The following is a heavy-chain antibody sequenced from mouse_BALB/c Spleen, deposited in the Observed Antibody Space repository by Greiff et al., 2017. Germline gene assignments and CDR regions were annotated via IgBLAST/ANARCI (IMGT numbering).Heavy chain of an antibody. D-gene: IGHD2-4*01. CDR3: NAHYDYDGGYAMDY. CDR1: GFNIKDYY. CDR2: IDPENGDT. Sequence: VQLQRSGAELVRSGASVKLSCTASGFNIKDYYMHWVKQRPEQGLEWIGWIDPENGDTEYAPKFQGKATMTADTSSNTAYLQLSSLTSEDTAVYYCNAHYDYDGGYAMDYWGQGTSVTVSS. J-gene: IGHJ4*01. V-gene: IGHV14-4*02.